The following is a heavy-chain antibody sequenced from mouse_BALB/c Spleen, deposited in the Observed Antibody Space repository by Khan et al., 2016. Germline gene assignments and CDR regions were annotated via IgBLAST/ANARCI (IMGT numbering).Heavy chain of an antibody. J-gene: IGHJ2*01. Sequence: EVQLQESGGGLVQPGGSLKLSCAASGFDFSRYWMSWVRHAPGKGLEWIGEINPDSSTINYTPSLKDKFIISRDNAKNTLYLQMSKVRSEDTALYYCARLHYYGYMNYWGQGTTLTVSS. CDR1: GFDFSRYW. V-gene: IGHV4-1*02. D-gene: IGHD1-2*01. CDR2: INPDSSTI. CDR3: ARLHYYGYMNY.